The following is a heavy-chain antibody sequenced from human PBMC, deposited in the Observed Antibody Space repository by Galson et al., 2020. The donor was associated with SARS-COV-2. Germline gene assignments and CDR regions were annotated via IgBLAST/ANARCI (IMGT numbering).Heavy chain of an antibody. Sequence: ASETLSLTCSVSGGSISNYYWSWIRQPPGKGLEWIGHLYNPYSWSTDTNDSPSLQGRVTISIDTSKNQLSLQLTSVTAADTAVYYCAKHPGARHLGGAPAGIDYWGQGILVTVSS. V-gene: IGHV4-59*08. CDR2: NPYSWSTDT. CDR1: GGSISNYY. D-gene: IGHD6-13*01. CDR3: AKHPGARHLGGAPAGIDY. J-gene: IGHJ4*02.